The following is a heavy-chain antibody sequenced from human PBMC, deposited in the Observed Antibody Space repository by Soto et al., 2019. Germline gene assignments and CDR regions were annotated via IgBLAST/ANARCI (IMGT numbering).Heavy chain of an antibody. V-gene: IGHV3-21*01. CDR3: AREKRHNSLGGRFGMDV. CDR2: IGSSGGNS. Sequence: EVHLLESGGGVVQPGGSLRLSCVASGFNFSDFSMNWVRQAPGKGLEWVAPIGSSGGNSFYADSVKGRFIISRDNAKTSLDLQINSLRAEHTAVYYCAREKRHNSLGGRFGMDVWGQGTTVTVS. CDR1: GFNFSDFS. J-gene: IGHJ6*02. D-gene: IGHD1-1*01.